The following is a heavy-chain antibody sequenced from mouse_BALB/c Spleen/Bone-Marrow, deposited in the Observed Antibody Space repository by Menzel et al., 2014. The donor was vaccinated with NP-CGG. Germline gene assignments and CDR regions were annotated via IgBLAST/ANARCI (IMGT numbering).Heavy chain of an antibody. CDR3: ARGRYGLYYAMDY. V-gene: IGHV1-47*01. CDR1: GYTFTTYP. D-gene: IGHD2-14*01. Sequence: QVQLQQPGAELVKPGASVKMSCKAFGYTFTTYPIEWMKQNHGKSLEWIGNFHPYNDDTKYNEKFKGKAKLTVEKPSSTAYLELSRLTSDDSAVYYCARGRYGLYYAMDYWGQGTSVTVSS. CDR2: FHPYNDDT. J-gene: IGHJ4*01.